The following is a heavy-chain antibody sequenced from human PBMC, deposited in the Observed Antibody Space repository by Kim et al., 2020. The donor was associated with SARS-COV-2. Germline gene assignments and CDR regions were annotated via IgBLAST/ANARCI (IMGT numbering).Heavy chain of an antibody. V-gene: IGHV4-34*01. J-gene: IGHJ4*02. D-gene: IGHD1-26*01. Sequence: YNPSLESRVTISVDTSKNQFALQLSSVTAADTAVYYCARANFIVGALGHWGQGTLVTVSS. CDR3: ARANFIVGALGH.